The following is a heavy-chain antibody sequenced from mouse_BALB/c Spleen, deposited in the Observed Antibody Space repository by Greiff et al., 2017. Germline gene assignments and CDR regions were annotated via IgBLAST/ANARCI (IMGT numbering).Heavy chain of an antibody. V-gene: IGHV3-1*02. Sequence: EVKLEESGPDLVKPSQSLSLSCTVTGYSITSGYSWYWIRQFPGNKLEWRGYIHYSGSTNYNPSLKSRISITLDTSKNKFYLQLNSVTTEDTATYYCAREKAWGYWFDYWGQGTTLTVSS. CDR3: AREKAWGYWFDY. J-gene: IGHJ2*01. D-gene: IGHD2-14*01. CDR2: IHYSGST. CDR1: GYSITSGYS.